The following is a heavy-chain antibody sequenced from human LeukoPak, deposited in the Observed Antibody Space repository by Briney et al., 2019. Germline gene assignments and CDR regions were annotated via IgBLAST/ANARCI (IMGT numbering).Heavy chain of an antibody. CDR2: VDPEDGET. J-gene: IGHJ4*02. CDR3: GTDDGGSGWYGGGY. Sequence: ASVKVSCKASGYTFTNYYMHXVQXXPGKXXXXXGRVDPEDGETIYSEKFQDRVTETADTSTDTAYMELSSLRPEDTAVYYCGTDDGGSGWYGGGYWGQGTLVTVSS. D-gene: IGHD6-19*01. V-gene: IGHV1-69-2*01. CDR1: GYTFTNYY.